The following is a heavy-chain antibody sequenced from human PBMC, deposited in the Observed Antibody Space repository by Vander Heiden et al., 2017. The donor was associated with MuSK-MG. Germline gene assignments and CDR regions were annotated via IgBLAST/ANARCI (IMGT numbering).Heavy chain of an antibody. V-gene: IGHV1-2*02. CDR3: AKAVVVGHYYSYGMDV. Sequence: QVQLVQSGAEVKKPGASVEVSCQASGYTFTGYYLYWVRQAPGQGLEWMGWINPNTGATTYAQSFQARVTMTRDTSSSTAYLRLSGLTSDDTAVYYCAKAVVVGHYYSYGMDVWGQGTPVTVSS. CDR1: GYTFTGYY. D-gene: IGHD2-15*01. CDR2: INPNTGAT. J-gene: IGHJ6*02.